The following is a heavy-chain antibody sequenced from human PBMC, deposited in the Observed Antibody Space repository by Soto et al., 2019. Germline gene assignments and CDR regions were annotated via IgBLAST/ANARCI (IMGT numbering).Heavy chain of an antibody. V-gene: IGHV1-69*01. CDR1: GGTFSSYA. Sequence: QVQLVQSGAEVKKPGSSVKVSCKASGGTFSSYAISWVRQAPGQGLEWMGGIIPISGTANYAQKFQGRVTITEVESTSTAYIELSSVRAEDTAVYYCARSQGSSTSLEIYFYYYYGMDAWGQGTTVTVSS. J-gene: IGHJ6*02. CDR2: IIPISGTA. D-gene: IGHD2-2*01. CDR3: ARSQGSSTSLEIYFYYYYGMDA.